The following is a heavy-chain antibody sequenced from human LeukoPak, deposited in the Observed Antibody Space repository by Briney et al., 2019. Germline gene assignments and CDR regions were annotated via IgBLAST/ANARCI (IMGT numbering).Heavy chain of an antibody. CDR1: GFTFSNYV. V-gene: IGHV3-23*01. J-gene: IGHJ3*02. D-gene: IGHD1-14*01. CDR3: ARTDAFDI. CDR2: ISGSGDST. Sequence: GGSLRLSCAASGFTFSNYVMNWVRQAPGKGLEWVSSISGSGDSTHYADSVKGRFTISGDNFKNTLHLQMNSLRAEDTALYYCARTDAFDIWGQGTMVTVSS.